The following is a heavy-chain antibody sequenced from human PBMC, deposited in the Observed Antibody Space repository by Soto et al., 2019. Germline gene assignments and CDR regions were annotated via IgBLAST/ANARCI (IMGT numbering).Heavy chain of an antibody. D-gene: IGHD3-3*01. CDR1: GYTFRNYA. J-gene: IGHJ5*01. CDR3: ARDAAFWSGRNLNWFDS. Sequence: QVHLVQCGAEVKEPGASVKVSCKASGYTFRNYAITWVRQAPGQGLEWMGWINTYKGDTNYAHKFQGRVTMTTDTSTSTAYMELRSLRSDDTAIYYCARDAAFWSGRNLNWFDSWGQGTLVTVSS. V-gene: IGHV1-18*04. CDR2: INTYKGDT.